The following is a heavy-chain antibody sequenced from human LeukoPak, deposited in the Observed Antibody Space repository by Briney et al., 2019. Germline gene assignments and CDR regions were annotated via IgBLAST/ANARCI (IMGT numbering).Heavy chain of an antibody. Sequence: GSSVKVSCKASGGTFSSYAISWVRQAPGQGLEWMGRIIPILGIANYAQKFQGRVAITADKSTSTAYMELRSLRSDDTAVYYCARDDPPTRGWEPMDYWGQETLVTVSS. CDR1: GGTFSSYA. J-gene: IGHJ4*02. CDR2: IIPILGIA. CDR3: ARDDPPTRGWEPMDY. V-gene: IGHV1-69*04. D-gene: IGHD1-26*01.